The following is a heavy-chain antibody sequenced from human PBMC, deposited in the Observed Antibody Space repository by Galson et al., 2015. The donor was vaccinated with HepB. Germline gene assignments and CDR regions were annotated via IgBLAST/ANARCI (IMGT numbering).Heavy chain of an antibody. CDR2: IIPIFGTA. V-gene: IGHV1-69*13. D-gene: IGHD3-22*01. CDR1: GGTFSSYA. Sequence: SVKVSCKASGGTFSSYAISWVRQAPGQGLEWMGGIIPIFGTANYAQKFQGRVTITADESTSTAYMELSSLRSEDTAVYYCARGAPYYDSSGYYQAHFDYWGQGTLVTVSS. CDR3: ARGAPYYDSSGYYQAHFDY. J-gene: IGHJ4*02.